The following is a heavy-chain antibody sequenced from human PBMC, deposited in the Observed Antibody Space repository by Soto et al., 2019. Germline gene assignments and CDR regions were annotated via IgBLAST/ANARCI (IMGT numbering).Heavy chain of an antibody. Sequence: GGSLRLSCAASGFTFSSYAMSWVRQAPGKGLEWVSAISGSGGSTYYADSVKGRFTISRDNSKNTLYLQMNSLRAEDTAVYYCAKEHPVLRFLEWLRSYFDYWGQGTLVTVSS. V-gene: IGHV3-23*01. CDR1: GFTFSSYA. J-gene: IGHJ4*02. D-gene: IGHD3-3*01. CDR3: AKEHPVLRFLEWLRSYFDY. CDR2: ISGSGGST.